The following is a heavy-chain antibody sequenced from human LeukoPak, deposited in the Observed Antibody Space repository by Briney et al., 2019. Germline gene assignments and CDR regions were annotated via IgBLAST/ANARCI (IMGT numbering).Heavy chain of an antibody. CDR1: GYTFTGYY. Sequence: VKVSCKXSGYTFTGYYMHWVRQAPGQGLEWMGWINPNSGGTNYAQKFQGRVTMTRDTSISTAYMELSRLRSDDTAVYYCARGLAYSSSWYDAFDIWGQGTMVTVSS. V-gene: IGHV1-2*02. CDR3: ARGLAYSSSWYDAFDI. D-gene: IGHD6-13*01. J-gene: IGHJ3*02. CDR2: INPNSGGT.